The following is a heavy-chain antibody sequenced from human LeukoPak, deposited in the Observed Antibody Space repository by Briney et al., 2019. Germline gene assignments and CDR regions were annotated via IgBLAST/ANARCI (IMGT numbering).Heavy chain of an antibody. CDR2: INPNSGGT. D-gene: IGHD1-14*01. CDR1: GYTFTGYY. CDR3: VRPLTTSGWYFDL. V-gene: IGHV1-2*02. Sequence: ASVKVSCKASGYTFTGYYIHWVRQAPGQGLEWMGWINPNSGGTNYAQKFQDRVTMTRDTSISTAYMELSRPKSDDTAVYYCVRPLTTSGWYFDLWGRGTLVTVSS. J-gene: IGHJ2*01.